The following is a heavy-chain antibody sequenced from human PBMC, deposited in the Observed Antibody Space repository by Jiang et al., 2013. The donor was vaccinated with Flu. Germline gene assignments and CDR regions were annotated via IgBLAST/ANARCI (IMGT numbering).Heavy chain of an antibody. V-gene: IGHV4-4*02. CDR1: GGSISSSNW. CDR2: IYHSGST. Sequence: TLSLTCAVSGGSISSSNWWSWVRQPPGKGLEWIGSIYHSGSTYYNPSLKSRVTISVDTSKNQFSLKLSSVTAADTAVYYCASLRGAPYYFDYWGQGTLVTVSS. CDR3: ASLRGAPYYFDY. J-gene: IGHJ4*02. D-gene: IGHD1-26*01.